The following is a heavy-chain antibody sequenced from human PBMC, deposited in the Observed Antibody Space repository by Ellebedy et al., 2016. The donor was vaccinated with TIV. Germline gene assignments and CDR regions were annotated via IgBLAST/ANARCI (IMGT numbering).Heavy chain of an antibody. J-gene: IGHJ4*02. Sequence: GGSLRLSCKDSENIFSSSWIGWVRQMPGKGLEWMAMIYPGDYDTRYSPSFRGQVTISADRSSSTAFLHWSSLKASDTAMYYCARVGSWNEYDYWGQGTRVTVSS. CDR1: ENIFSSSW. CDR3: ARVGSWNEYDY. D-gene: IGHD1-1*01. V-gene: IGHV5-51*01. CDR2: IYPGDYDT.